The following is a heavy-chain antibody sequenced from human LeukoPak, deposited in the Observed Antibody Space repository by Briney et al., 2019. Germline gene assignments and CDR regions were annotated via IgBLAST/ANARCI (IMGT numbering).Heavy chain of an antibody. J-gene: IGHJ4*02. D-gene: IGHD3-22*01. CDR2: ISGSGGST. CDR1: GFTFSSYA. V-gene: IGHV3-23*01. CDR3: AKKMRDYYDSSSPYFDY. Sequence: GGSLRLSCAASGFTFSSYAMSWVRQAPGKGLEWVSAISGSGGSTYYADSVKGRFTISRDNSKNTLYLQMNSLRAEDTAVYYCAKKMRDYYDSSSPYFDYWGQGTLVTVSS.